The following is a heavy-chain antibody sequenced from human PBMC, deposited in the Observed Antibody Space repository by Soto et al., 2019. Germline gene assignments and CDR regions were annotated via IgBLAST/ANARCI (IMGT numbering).Heavy chain of an antibody. Sequence: EVLLLESGGGLVQPGGSLGLSCAASGFTFDSPYSHGMSWVRQSPGKGPEWVSTISSNGANTHYAESVKGRVTISKDASRNAVHLHMNSLRAEDTATYFCVSWVSAHFDYWGHGTPVTVSS. V-gene: IGHV3-23*01. D-gene: IGHD2-8*01. CDR1: GFTFDSPYSHG. J-gene: IGHJ4*01. CDR3: VSWVSAHFDY. CDR2: ISSNGANT.